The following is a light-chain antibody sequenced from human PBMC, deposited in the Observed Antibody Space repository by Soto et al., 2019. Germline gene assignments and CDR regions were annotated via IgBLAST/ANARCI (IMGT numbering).Light chain of an antibody. CDR3: QQYNNWPPTMYT. CDR1: QSVSSN. J-gene: IGKJ2*01. Sequence: EIVMTQSPATLSVSPGERATLSCRASQSVSSNLAWYQQKPGQAPRLLIYGASTRATGIPARFSGSRSGTEFTLTISSLQSEDFAVYYCQQYNNWPPTMYTFGQGTKLEIK. V-gene: IGKV3-15*01. CDR2: GAS.